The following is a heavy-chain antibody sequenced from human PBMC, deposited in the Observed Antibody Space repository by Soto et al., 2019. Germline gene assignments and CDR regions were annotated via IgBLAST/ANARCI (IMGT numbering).Heavy chain of an antibody. CDR2: ITAYNGKT. J-gene: IGHJ4*02. CDR3: ARQHNDLWSDSPDFDY. CDR1: GYTFSNYG. V-gene: IGHV1-18*04. Sequence: QVPLVQSGGEVKKPGASVKVSCKASGYTFSNYGVIWVRQAPGQGLEWMGWITAYNGKTNYAHNFEGRVAMTIDTSTSTAYMELRSLRSDDTAVYYCARQHNDLWSDSPDFDYWGQGTLVTVSA. D-gene: IGHD3-3*01.